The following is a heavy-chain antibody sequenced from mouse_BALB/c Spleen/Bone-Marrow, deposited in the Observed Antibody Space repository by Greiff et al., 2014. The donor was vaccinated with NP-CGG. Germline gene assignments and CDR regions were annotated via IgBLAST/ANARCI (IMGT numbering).Heavy chain of an antibody. V-gene: IGHV3-2*02. CDR3: ARGSNYYALNY. D-gene: IGHD1-1*01. J-gene: IGHJ4*01. CDR2: ISYSGNT. CDR1: GYSITSDYA. Sequence: EVQLQQSGPGLVKPSQSLSLTCTVPGYSITSDYAWNWIRQFPGNKLEWMGYISYSGNTSYSPSLKSRISITRDTSKNQFFLQLNSVTTEDTATYYCARGSNYYALNYWGRGTSVTVSS.